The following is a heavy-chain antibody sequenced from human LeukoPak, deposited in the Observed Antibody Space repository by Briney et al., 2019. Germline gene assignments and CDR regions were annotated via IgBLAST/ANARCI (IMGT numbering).Heavy chain of an antibody. J-gene: IGHJ3*02. V-gene: IGHV3-33*06. D-gene: IGHD1-26*01. CDR1: GFTFSSYG. CDR2: IWYDGSNK. CDR3: AKVLGAATNDAFDI. Sequence: GGSLRLSCAASGFTFSSYGMHWVRQAPGKGLEWVAVIWYDGSNKYYADSVKGRFTISRDNSKNTLYLQMNSLRAEDTAVYYCAKVLGAATNDAFDIWGQGTMVTVSS.